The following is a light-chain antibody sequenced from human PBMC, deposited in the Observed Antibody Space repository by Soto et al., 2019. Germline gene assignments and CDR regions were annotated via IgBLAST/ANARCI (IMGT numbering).Light chain of an antibody. J-gene: IGKJ2*01. CDR2: DAS. V-gene: IGKV3-11*01. CDR3: QQRSNWPTT. Sequence: EIVLTQSPATLSLSPGEGATLSCRASQSVSSYLAWYQQKPGQAPRLLIYDASNRATGIPARFSGSGSGTDFTLTISSLEPEDFAVYYCQQRSNWPTTFGQGTKLEIK. CDR1: QSVSSY.